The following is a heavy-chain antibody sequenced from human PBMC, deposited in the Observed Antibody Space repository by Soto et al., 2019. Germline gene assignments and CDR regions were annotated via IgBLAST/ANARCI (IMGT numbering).Heavy chain of an antibody. CDR2: IHYSGTT. D-gene: IGHD3-3*01. Sequence: SETLSLTCTVSGGPITGYYWGWVRQPPGKGLEWIGYIHYSGTTNYNPSLGSRVTISLDTSKNHLSLKLSSVTAADTALYYCARAESGDFYLWGQGTTVTVSS. CDR1: GGPITGYY. J-gene: IGHJ6*02. V-gene: IGHV4-59*01. CDR3: ARAESGDFYL.